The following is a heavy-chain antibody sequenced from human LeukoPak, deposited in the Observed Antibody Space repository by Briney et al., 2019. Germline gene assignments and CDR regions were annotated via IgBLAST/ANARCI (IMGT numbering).Heavy chain of an antibody. D-gene: IGHD5-24*01. CDR3: AKPKDGYNLPLPY. V-gene: IGHV3-20*04. Sequence: GGSLRLSCAASGFTFDDYGLSWVRQVPGKGLEWVSGLNWNGASTGYADSVKGRFTISRDNAKNSLYLQMNSLRAEDTAVYYCAKPKDGYNLPLPYWGQGTLVTVSS. J-gene: IGHJ4*02. CDR1: GFTFDDYG. CDR2: LNWNGAST.